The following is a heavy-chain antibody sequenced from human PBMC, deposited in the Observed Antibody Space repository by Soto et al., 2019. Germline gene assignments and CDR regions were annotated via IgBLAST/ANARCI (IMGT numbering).Heavy chain of an antibody. Sequence: QMHLVESGGGVVQPGRSLTLSCVASGFTFTSYGIHWVRQAPGKGLEWVAVIWYCGSNKYYGDSVKGRFSISRDNSKNTVYLQMNSLRAEDTAVYYCARDRRFLQWLDYWGQGTLVSVSS. CDR1: GFTFTSYG. D-gene: IGHD3-3*01. CDR3: ARDRRFLQWLDY. CDR2: IWYCGSNK. V-gene: IGHV3-33*01. J-gene: IGHJ4*02.